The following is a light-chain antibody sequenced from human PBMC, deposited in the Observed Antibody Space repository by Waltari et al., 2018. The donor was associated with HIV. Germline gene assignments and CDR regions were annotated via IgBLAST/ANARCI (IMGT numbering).Light chain of an antibody. CDR2: RND. V-gene: IGLV1-47*01. CDR3: ASWDDGLRGHV. CDR1: NSNIGSNF. J-gene: IGLJ1*01. Sequence: QSALTQPPSASELPGQSLNISCSGNNSNIGSNFLFWYQQLPGAAPRLLVYRNDQRPSGVDDRFSGSRSGTSASLVIRALRAEDEADYYCASWDDGLRGHVFGTGTTVSVL.